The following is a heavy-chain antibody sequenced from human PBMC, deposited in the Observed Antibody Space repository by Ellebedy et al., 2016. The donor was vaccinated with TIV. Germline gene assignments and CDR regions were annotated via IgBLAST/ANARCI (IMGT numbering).Heavy chain of an antibody. V-gene: IGHV4-39*02. J-gene: IGHJ4*02. Sequence: MPSETLSLTCTVSGGSISSSPYHWGWIRQPPGKGLEWIGSISYSGGPYYSPSLKSRVTISVDTSKNHFSLKLSSVTAADTAVYYCGWDCSSTSCRGGYWGRGTLVTVSS. CDR3: GWDCSSTSCRGGY. D-gene: IGHD2-2*01. CDR2: ISYSGGP. CDR1: GGSISSSPYH.